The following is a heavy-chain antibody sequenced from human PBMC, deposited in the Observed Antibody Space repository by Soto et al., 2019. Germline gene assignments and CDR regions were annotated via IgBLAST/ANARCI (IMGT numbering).Heavy chain of an antibody. CDR3: ARRVKYGSGGRPADYFDY. D-gene: IGHD3-10*01. CDR2: IYSSGST. Sequence: SETLSLTCTVSGGSISSYYWSWIRQPPGKGLEWIGHIYSSGSTNYNPSLKSRVTISVDTSKNQFSLKLRSVTAADTAVYYCARRVKYGSGGRPADYFDYWGPGTRV. V-gene: IGHV4-59*01. J-gene: IGHJ4*02. CDR1: GGSISSYY.